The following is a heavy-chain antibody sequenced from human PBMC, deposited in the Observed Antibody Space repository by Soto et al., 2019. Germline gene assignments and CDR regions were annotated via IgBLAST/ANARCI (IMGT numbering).Heavy chain of an antibody. Sequence: GGSLRLSCAASGFTFSSYGMHWVRQAPGKGLEWVAVISYDGSNKYYADSVKGRFTISRDNSKNTLYLQMNSLRAEDTAVYYCAKDRGGLLWFGEDDAFDIWGQGTMVNVSS. CDR2: ISYDGSNK. J-gene: IGHJ3*02. CDR3: AKDRGGLLWFGEDDAFDI. D-gene: IGHD3-10*01. CDR1: GFTFSSYG. V-gene: IGHV3-30*18.